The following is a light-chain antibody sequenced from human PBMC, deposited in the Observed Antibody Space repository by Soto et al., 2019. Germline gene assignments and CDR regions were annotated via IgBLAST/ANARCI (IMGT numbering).Light chain of an antibody. J-gene: IGKJ1*01. CDR2: AAS. CDR3: QQLNTYPWT. V-gene: IGKV1-9*01. Sequence: SQLTQSPSSPSASVGDRVTITCRASQDISSYLAWYQQEPGKAPKLLIYAASTLQSGVPSRFSGSGSGTDFTLTISTLQPEDFATYYCQQLNTYPWTFGQGTKVEIK. CDR1: QDISSY.